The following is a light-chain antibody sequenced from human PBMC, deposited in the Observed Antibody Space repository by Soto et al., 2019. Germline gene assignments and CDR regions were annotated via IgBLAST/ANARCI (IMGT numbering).Light chain of an antibody. Sequence: DIQMTQXPSALSASVGDRVTITCRASQTISNWLAWYQQKPGKTPKLLIYKASILENGVPSRFRGSGSGTEFTLTITSLQPDDFATYYCQPCNAYWGTFGQGTKVEI. J-gene: IGKJ1*01. CDR1: QTISNW. CDR3: QPCNAYWGT. CDR2: KAS. V-gene: IGKV1-5*03.